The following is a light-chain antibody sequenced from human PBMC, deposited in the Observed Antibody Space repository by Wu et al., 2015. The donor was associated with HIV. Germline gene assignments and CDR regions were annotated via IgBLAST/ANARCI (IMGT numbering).Light chain of an antibody. J-gene: IGKJ1*01. V-gene: IGKV1-9*01. CDR3: QQYYSFPWT. Sequence: DIQLTQSPSFLSASVGDRVTITCRASQGINSYLAWYQQKPGKAPNLLIYGVSTLQSGVPSRFSGSGSGTEFTLTISSLQPEDFATYYCQQYYSFPWTFGQGTKVEIK. CDR1: QGINSY. CDR2: GVS.